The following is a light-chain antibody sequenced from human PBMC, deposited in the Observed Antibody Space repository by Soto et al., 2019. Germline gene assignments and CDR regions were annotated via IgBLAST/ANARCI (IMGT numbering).Light chain of an antibody. CDR2: DVS. J-gene: IGLJ3*02. V-gene: IGLV2-14*03. CDR3: SSYRSRATVV. CDR1: SSDVGGSKS. Sequence: QSVLTQPASVSGAPGQSITISCTGTSSDVGGSKSVSWYQQHPGKAPKLMIYDVSNRPSGVSNRFSGSKSGNTASLPISGLQAEDEADYYCSSYRSRATVVFGGGTKLTVL.